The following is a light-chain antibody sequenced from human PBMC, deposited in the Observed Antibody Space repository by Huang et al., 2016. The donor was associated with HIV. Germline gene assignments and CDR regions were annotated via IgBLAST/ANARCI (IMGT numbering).Light chain of an antibody. J-gene: IGKJ1*01. V-gene: IGKV1-8*01. CDR1: QDINNF. CDR3: QQYYSYRT. CDR2: SAS. Sequence: AIRMTQSPSSLSASTGDRVNITCRASQDINNFLAWYQKKPGKAPNLLIYSASILETGVPSRFSGSGSGKEFNLSISCLQYEDFATYYCQQYYSYRTFGQGTQVEIK.